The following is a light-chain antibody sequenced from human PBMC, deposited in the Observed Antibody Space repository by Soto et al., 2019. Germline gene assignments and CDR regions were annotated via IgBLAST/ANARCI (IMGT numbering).Light chain of an antibody. J-gene: IGKJ1*01. Sequence: EIVLTQSPGTLSLSPGERAPLSCRASQSVRDSHLAWYQQKPGQAPSLLIYETSSRATGIPDRFRGSGSGTEFALTITRVEPEDVAMYFCQQYGSSPGTFGQGTKVEI. CDR3: QQYGSSPGT. V-gene: IGKV3-20*01. CDR1: QSVRDSH. CDR2: ETS.